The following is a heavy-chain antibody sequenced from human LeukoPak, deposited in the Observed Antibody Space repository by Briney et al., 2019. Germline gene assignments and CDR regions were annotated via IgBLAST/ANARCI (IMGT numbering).Heavy chain of an antibody. V-gene: IGHV3-48*04. J-gene: IGHJ5*02. CDR3: ARRQYYDYVWGSYRYNWFDP. CDR1: GFTFSSYS. D-gene: IGHD3-16*02. Sequence: GGSLRLSCAASGFTFSSYSMNWVRQAPGKGLEWVSYISSSSSTIYYADSVKGRFTISRDNAKNSLYLQMNSLRAEDTAVYYCARRQYYDYVWGSYRYNWFDPWGQGTLVTVSS. CDR2: ISSSSSTI.